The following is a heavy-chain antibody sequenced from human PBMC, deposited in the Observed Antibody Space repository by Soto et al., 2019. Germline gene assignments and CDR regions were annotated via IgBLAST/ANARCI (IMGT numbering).Heavy chain of an antibody. CDR2: ILYDGGNK. D-gene: IGHD3-3*01. J-gene: IGHJ4*02. CDR1: GFTFSSYP. V-gene: IGHV3-30-3*01. CDR3: ACTEYYDFWSGKL. Sequence: QVQLVESGGGVVQPGRSLRLSCAASGFTFSSYPMHWVRQAPGKGLEWVGVILYDGGNKYYADSVKGRFTISRDNSKNTLYLQMNSLRAEDTAVYYCACTEYYDFWSGKLWGQGTLVTVSS.